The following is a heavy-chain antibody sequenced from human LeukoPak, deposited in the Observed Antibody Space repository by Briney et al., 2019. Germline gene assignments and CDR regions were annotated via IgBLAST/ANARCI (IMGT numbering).Heavy chain of an antibody. Sequence: AASVTVSCKASGYTFTSYGITWVRQAPGKGLEWMGWINAYNGNTKYAQKIQGRVIMTTDTYTATGYMERRSLTSDDTGVSYCARDHSSSCQLLDDWGQGTLVPVSS. D-gene: IGHD6-13*01. CDR2: INAYNGNT. V-gene: IGHV1-18*01. J-gene: IGHJ4*02. CDR1: GYTFTSYG. CDR3: ARDHSSSCQLLDD.